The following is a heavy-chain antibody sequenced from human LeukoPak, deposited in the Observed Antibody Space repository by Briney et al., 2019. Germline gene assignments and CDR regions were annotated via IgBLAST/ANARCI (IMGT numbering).Heavy chain of an antibody. CDR2: ISGSGAST. J-gene: IGHJ6*03. D-gene: IGHD3-9*01. Sequence: HGGSLRLSCAASGFTFSSYAMSWVRQAPGKGLEWVSVISGSGASTYYADSVKGRFTISRDNSKNTLYLQMNSLRAEDTAVYYCAKGALLTGPGYYYYMDVWGKGTTVTVSS. V-gene: IGHV3-23*01. CDR1: GFTFSSYA. CDR3: AKGALLTGPGYYYYMDV.